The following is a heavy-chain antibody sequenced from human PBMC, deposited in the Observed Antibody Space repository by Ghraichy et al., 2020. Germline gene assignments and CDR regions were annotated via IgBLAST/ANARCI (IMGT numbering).Heavy chain of an antibody. CDR3: VRDECVTGSSGRFEF. Sequence: GGSLRLSCAGSGFIFDRYAMNWVRQAPGKGLEWVSSISGTTTATYYADSVRGRFTVSRDNSERRLYLQLNSLRAEDTAMYYCVRDECVTGSSGRFEFWGQGTQVTVSS. J-gene: IGHJ4*02. V-gene: IGHV3-23*01. CDR1: GFIFDRYA. D-gene: IGHD1-26*01. CDR2: ISGTTTAT.